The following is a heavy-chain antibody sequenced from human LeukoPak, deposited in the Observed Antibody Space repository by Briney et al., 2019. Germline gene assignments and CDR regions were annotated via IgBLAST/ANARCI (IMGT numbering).Heavy chain of an antibody. V-gene: IGHV1-69*04. J-gene: IGHJ4*02. D-gene: IGHD6-19*01. CDR3: ARDLRSLGTSGWYGGY. CDR2: IIPILGIA. CDR1: GGTFSSYA. Sequence: GASVKVSCKASGGTFSSYAISWVRQAPGQGLEWMGRIIPILGIANYAQKFQGRATMTTDTSTSTAYMELGSLRSDDTAVYYCARDLRSLGTSGWYGGYWGQGTLVTVSS.